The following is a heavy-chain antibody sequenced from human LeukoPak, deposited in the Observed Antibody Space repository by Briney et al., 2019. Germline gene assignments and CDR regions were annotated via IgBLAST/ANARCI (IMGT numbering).Heavy chain of an antibody. CDR3: ARARGPAVTTYYFDY. V-gene: IGHV1-8*01. CDR2: MSPNSGDT. J-gene: IGHJ4*02. D-gene: IGHD4-17*01. Sequence: ASVRVSCKTSGYTFTNLDINWLRQAPGQGLEWMGWMSPNSGDTGYAQKFQGRVSMTRDTSISTAYMELSSLRSEDTAVYYCARARGPAVTTYYFDYWGQGTLVTVSS. CDR1: GYTFTNLD.